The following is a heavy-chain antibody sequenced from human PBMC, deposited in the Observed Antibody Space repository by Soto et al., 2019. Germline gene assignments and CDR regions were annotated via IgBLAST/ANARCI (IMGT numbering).Heavy chain of an antibody. CDR1: GFTLITYG. Sequence: QVQLVQSGPELKKPGASVKVSCKASGFTLITYGIDWVRQAPGQGLEWMGRIGANEGNTNFAQKLQGRVTLTTDTSTDTAYIELRSLRSDDTALYYCARHRSSGWAETPCFDYWGQGTLVTVAS. CDR2: IGANEGNT. V-gene: IGHV1-18*01. CDR3: ARHRSSGWAETPCFDY. J-gene: IGHJ4*02. D-gene: IGHD6-19*01.